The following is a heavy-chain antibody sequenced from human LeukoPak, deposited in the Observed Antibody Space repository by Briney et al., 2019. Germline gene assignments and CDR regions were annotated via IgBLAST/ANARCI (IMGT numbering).Heavy chain of an antibody. CDR3: ARVTFGSGSYFSYYYMDV. D-gene: IGHD3-10*01. CDR1: GGSISSSSYY. CDR2: IYYSGST. Sequence: SETLSLTCTVSGGSISSSSYYWGWIRHPPGKGLVGFGSIYYSGSTYYNPSLKSSVTISVDTSKNQFSLKMISVTAADTAAYYCARVTFGSGSYFSYYYMDVWGKGTTVTVSS. J-gene: IGHJ6*03. V-gene: IGHV4-39*01.